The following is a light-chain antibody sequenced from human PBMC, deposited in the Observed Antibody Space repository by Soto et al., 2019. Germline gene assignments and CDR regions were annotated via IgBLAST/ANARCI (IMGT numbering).Light chain of an antibody. Sequence: DNQQRQSSSTLCASVGDRVTITCRASQSISSWLAWYQQKPGKAPKLLIYKASSLESGVPSRFSGSGSGTDFTLTISSLEPEDFAVYYCQQRSNWRLTFGQGTLLEIK. J-gene: IGKJ5*01. CDR1: QSISSW. CDR2: KAS. V-gene: IGKV1-5*03. CDR3: QQRSNWRLT.